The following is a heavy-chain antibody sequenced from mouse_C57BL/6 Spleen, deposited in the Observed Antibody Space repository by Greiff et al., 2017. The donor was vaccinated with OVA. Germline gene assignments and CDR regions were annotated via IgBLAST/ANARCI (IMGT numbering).Heavy chain of an antibody. J-gene: IGHJ3*01. V-gene: IGHV1-76*01. D-gene: IGHD2-13*01. Sequence: VQLQESGAELVRPGASVKLSCKASGYTFTDYYINWVKQRPGQGLEWIARIYPGSGNTYYNEKFKGKATLTAEKSSSTAYMQLSSLTSEDSAVYFCASLGDWFAYWGQGTLVTVSA. CDR2: IYPGSGNT. CDR3: ASLGDWFAY. CDR1: GYTFTDYY.